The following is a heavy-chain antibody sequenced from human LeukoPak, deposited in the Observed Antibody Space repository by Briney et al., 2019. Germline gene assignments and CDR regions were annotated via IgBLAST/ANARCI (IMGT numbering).Heavy chain of an antibody. D-gene: IGHD2-15*01. CDR3: ARAEDIFGSHFDF. CDR2: IYYSGST. Sequence: SETLSLTCTVSGGSISSSSYYWGWIRQPPGKGLEWIGSIYYSGSTYYNPSLKTRLTISLDTSKNQFSLQLSSVTAADTAMYYCARAEDIFGSHFDFWGRGILVTVSS. CDR1: GGSISSSSYY. J-gene: IGHJ4*02. V-gene: IGHV4-39*01.